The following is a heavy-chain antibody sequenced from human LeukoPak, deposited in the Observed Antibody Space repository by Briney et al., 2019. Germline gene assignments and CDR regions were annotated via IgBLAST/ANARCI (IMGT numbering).Heavy chain of an antibody. J-gene: IGHJ4*02. CDR2: INHSGST. V-gene: IGHV4-34*01. CDR3: ARGPGYSSGPHLDY. CDR1: GGSFSGYY. D-gene: IGHD6-19*01. Sequence: PSETLSLTCAVYGGSFSGYYWSWIRQPPGKGLEWIGEINHSGSTNYNPSLKSRVTISVDTSKNQFSLKLSSVTAADTAVYYCARGPGYSSGPHLDYWGQGTLVTVSS.